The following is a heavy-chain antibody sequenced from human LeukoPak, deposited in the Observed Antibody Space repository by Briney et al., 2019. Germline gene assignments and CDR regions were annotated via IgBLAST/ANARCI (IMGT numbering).Heavy chain of an antibody. D-gene: IGHD1-7*01. CDR3: ASRRITGTTGY. Sequence: GGSLRLSCAASGFTFSDYYMSWIRQAPGKGLDWVSYISSSGSTIYYADSVKGRFTISRDNAKNSLYLQMNSLRAEDTAVYYCASRRITGTTGYWGQGTLVTVSS. V-gene: IGHV3-11*04. CDR2: ISSSGSTI. J-gene: IGHJ4*02. CDR1: GFTFSDYY.